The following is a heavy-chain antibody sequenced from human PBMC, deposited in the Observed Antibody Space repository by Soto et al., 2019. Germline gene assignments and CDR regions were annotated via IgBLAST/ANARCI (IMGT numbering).Heavy chain of an antibody. CDR3: AKDIRVVPAADDAFDI. CDR2: ISWNSGSI. CDR1: GFTFDDYA. J-gene: IGHJ3*02. V-gene: IGHV3-9*01. Sequence: GGSLRLSCAASGFTFDDYAMHWVRQAPGKGLEWVSGISWNSGSIGYADSVKGRFTISRDNAKNSLYLQMNSLRAEDTALYYCAKDIRVVPAADDAFDIWGQGTMVTVSS. D-gene: IGHD2-2*01.